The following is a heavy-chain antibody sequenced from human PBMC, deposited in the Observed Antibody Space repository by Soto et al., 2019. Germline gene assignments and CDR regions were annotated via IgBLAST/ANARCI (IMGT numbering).Heavy chain of an antibody. CDR1: GFVVSDNY. CDR2: IYNTGNT. V-gene: IGHV3-53*02. CDR3: GCVAHGYSNGWPT. Sequence: EVQLVETGGGLTQPGGSLKLSCSASGFVVSDNYMTWVRQAPGKGLQWVSVIYNTGNTYYADSVKGRFTVSRDSSRNALVLQTNNLTSDDKAIYSCGCVAHGYSNGWPTWWQRTRVTVSS. D-gene: IGHD6-25*01. J-gene: IGHJ3*01.